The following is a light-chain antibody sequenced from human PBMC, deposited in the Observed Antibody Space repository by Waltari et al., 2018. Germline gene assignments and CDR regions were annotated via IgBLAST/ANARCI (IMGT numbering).Light chain of an antibody. V-gene: IGLV2-23*02. CDR1: SSDVGTYNL. CDR3: CSYNDGPYV. CDR2: EVN. Sequence: QSALTQPASVSGSPGQSITISCTGTSSDVGTYNLVSWYQQHPGKAPKLMIYEVNKRASGVSVRFSASKSGNTASLTISKLQAKDEADYYCCSYNDGPYVFGTWTKVTVL. J-gene: IGLJ1*01.